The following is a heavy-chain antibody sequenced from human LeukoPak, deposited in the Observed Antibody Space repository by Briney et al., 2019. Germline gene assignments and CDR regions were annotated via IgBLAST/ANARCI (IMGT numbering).Heavy chain of an antibody. J-gene: IGHJ4*02. CDR2: ISSSRSYI. CDR1: GFTFSSYS. Sequence: GGSLRLSCAASGFTFSSYSMNWVRQAPGKGLEWVSSISSSRSYIYYADSVKGRFTISRDNAKNSLYLQMNSLRAEDTAVYYCARDVRWFFDYWGQGTLVTVSS. CDR3: ARDVRWFFDY. D-gene: IGHD2-15*01. V-gene: IGHV3-21*01.